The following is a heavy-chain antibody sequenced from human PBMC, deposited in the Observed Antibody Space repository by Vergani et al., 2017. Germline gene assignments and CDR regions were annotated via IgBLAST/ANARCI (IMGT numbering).Heavy chain of an antibody. J-gene: IGHJ4*02. CDR3: AKETQDDTVEAPAAIQGTFDN. Sequence: QVQLVESGGGVVQPGRSLRLSCAASGLTFSNYAMHWVRQAPGKGLEWVAVIWSDGSKKYYGDSVRGRFTIYRDNSKNTLYLQMNSLRAEDTAVYYCAKETQDDTVEAPAAIQGTFDNWGQGTLVTVSS. V-gene: IGHV3-33*06. CDR2: IWSDGSKK. CDR1: GLTFSNYA. D-gene: IGHD2-2*02.